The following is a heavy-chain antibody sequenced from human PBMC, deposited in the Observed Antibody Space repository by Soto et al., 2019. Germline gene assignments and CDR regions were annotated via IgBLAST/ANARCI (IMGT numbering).Heavy chain of an antibody. Sequence: SETLSLTCTVSGGSVSTGRNYWNWLRQTPGKGLEWIGYMYYSGSTNYNPSLKSPVTISVDTSKNQFALKLTTVSAAVTAVYYCARGNHCGGGVYSGYYYYYGMDVWGQGTTVTVSS. J-gene: IGHJ6*02. CDR3: ARGNHCGGGVYSGYYYYYGMDV. CDR1: GGSVSTGRNY. D-gene: IGHD2-21*02. V-gene: IGHV4-61*01. CDR2: MYYSGST.